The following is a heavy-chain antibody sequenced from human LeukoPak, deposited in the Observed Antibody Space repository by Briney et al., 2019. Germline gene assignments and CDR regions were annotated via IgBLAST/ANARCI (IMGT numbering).Heavy chain of an antibody. Sequence: SETLSLTCTVSGGSISSYYWSWIRQPAGKGLEWIWRIYTSGSTNYIPSLKSRVTMSVDTSKNQFSLKLSSVTAADTAVYCCAREESGYFDWASPKGAFDIWGQGTMVTVSS. V-gene: IGHV4-4*07. CDR1: GGSISSYY. CDR3: AREESGYFDWASPKGAFDI. D-gene: IGHD3-9*01. J-gene: IGHJ3*02. CDR2: IYTSGST.